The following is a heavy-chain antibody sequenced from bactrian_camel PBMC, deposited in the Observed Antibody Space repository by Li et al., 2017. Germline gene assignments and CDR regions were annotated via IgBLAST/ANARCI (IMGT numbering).Heavy chain of an antibody. J-gene: IGHJ6*01. CDR3: ALTSSPSTTCWDRPDFGN. D-gene: IGHD1*01. Sequence: HVQLVESGGGSVQAGGSLRLSCTYTRRPNYVTWFRQGPGNEREGVAATNSDGSPTYMDSVKGRFTISLDYAKKALYLQMNNLKPEDTAMYYCALTSSPSTTCWDRPDFGNFGQGTQVTVS. CDR2: TNSDGSP. CDR1: RRPNY. V-gene: IGHV3S55*01.